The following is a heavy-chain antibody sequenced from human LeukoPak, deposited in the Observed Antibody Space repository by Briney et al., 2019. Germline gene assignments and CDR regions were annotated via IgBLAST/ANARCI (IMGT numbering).Heavy chain of an antibody. V-gene: IGHV3-23*01. D-gene: IGHD1-14*01. CDR2: IRGNGEA. Sequence: GGSLRLSCVATGLSFSSFAMCWVREGPARGLEWVSSIRGNGEAFYGDSVKGRFSLYSDSSTKTVYFQLNNLRVEDAAIYYCARARGVSTTDAVRWGQGTLVTVSS. CDR3: ARARGVSTTDAVR. CDR1: GLSFSSFA. J-gene: IGHJ4*02.